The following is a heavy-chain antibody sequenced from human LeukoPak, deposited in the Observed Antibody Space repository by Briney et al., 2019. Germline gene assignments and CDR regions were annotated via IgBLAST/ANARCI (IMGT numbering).Heavy chain of an antibody. V-gene: IGHV1-18*01. CDR3: ARGTYYAILTGFRTHRPFDY. CDR1: GYTFTSYG. CDR2: ISAYNGNT. D-gene: IGHD3-9*01. J-gene: IGHJ4*02. Sequence: ASVKVSCKASGYTFTSYGISWVRQAPGQGLEWMGWISAYNGNTNYAQKLQGRVTMTTDTSTSTAYMELRSLRPDDTAVYYCARGTYYAILTGFRTHRPFDYWGQGTLVTVSS.